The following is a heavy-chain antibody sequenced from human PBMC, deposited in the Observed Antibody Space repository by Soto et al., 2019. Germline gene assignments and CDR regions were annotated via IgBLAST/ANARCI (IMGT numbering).Heavy chain of an antibody. CDR3: AKRIAVDDAFDI. J-gene: IGHJ3*02. D-gene: IGHD6-19*01. CDR2: INPSGGST. V-gene: IGHV1-46*01. CDR1: GYTFTSYY. Sequence: GASVKVSCKASGYTFTSYYMHWVRQAPGQGLEWMGIINPSGGSTSYAQKFQGRVTMTRDTSTSTVYMELSSLRSEDTAVYYCAKRIAVDDAFDIWGQGTMVTVSS.